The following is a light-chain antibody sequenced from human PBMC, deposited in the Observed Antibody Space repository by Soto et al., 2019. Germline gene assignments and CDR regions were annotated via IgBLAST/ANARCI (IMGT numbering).Light chain of an antibody. J-gene: IGLJ1*01. Sequence: QSALTQPASVSGSPGQSITISCTGTSSDVGGYNYVSWYQQHPGEAPKLMIYEVSNRPSGVSNRFSGSKTCNTAALTTPGLQSENEPDYYCNSHTSSSSRGVFGTGTKATVL. CDR2: EVS. V-gene: IGLV2-14*01. CDR3: NSHTSSSSRGV. CDR1: SSDVGGYNY.